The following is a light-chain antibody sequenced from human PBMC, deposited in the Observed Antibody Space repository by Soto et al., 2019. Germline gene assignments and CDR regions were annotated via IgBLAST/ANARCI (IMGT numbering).Light chain of an antibody. CDR2: EVS. CDR3: SSYTSGSTVV. CDR1: SSDVGSYNR. Sequence: QSALTQPPSVSGSPGQSVTISCTGTSSDVGSYNRVSWYQQPPGTAPKLMIYEVSNRPSGVPDRFSGSKSGNTASLTISGLQAEYEDDYYCSSYTSGSTVVFGGGTTLPV. J-gene: IGLJ2*01. V-gene: IGLV2-18*02.